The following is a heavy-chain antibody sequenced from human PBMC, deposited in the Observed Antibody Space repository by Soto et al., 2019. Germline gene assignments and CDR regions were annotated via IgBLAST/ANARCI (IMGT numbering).Heavy chain of an antibody. D-gene: IGHD3-10*01. CDR2: INHSGST. CDR3: ARGSPMVRGVIGCCYYYYMDV. J-gene: IGHJ6*03. Sequence: SETLSLTCAVYGGSFSGYYWSWIRQPPGKGLEWIGEINHSGSTNYNPSLKSRVTISVDTSKNQFSLKLSSVTAADTAVYYCARGSPMVRGVIGCCYYYYMDVWGKGTTVTVSS. CDR1: GGSFSGYY. V-gene: IGHV4-34*01.